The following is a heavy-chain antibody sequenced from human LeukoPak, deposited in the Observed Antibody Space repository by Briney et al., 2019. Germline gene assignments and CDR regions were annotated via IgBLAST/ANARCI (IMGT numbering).Heavy chain of an antibody. J-gene: IGHJ4*02. V-gene: IGHV4-59*11. D-gene: IGHD5-18*01. CDR2: MLDTVTT. CDR3: AIIKRGNIYGYFDF. CDR1: GGSMNSHY. Sequence: SETLSLTCTVSGGSMNSHYWSWIRQPPGKGLEWTGYMLDTVTTKDNPSLKSRFTLSADTSKNQFSLRLTSVTAADTAVYYCAIIKRGNIYGYFDFWGQGILVTVSS.